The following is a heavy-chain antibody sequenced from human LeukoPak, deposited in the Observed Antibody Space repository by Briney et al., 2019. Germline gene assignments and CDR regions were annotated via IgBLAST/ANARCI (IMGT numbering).Heavy chain of an antibody. V-gene: IGHV3-48*02. Sequence: GGSLRLSCAGSGFTFSGYVMTWVRQAPGQGLESVSTISGSGDATYYADSVKGRFAISRDNAKNSLYLQMNSLRDEDTAVYYCARDQDYGFDYWGQGTLVIVSS. D-gene: IGHD4-17*01. CDR2: ISGSGDAT. J-gene: IGHJ4*02. CDR3: ARDQDYGFDY. CDR1: GFTFSGYV.